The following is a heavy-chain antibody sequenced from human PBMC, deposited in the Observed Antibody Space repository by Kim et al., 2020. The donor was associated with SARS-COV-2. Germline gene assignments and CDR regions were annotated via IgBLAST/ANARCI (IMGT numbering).Heavy chain of an antibody. J-gene: IGHJ4*02. V-gene: IGHV3-74*01. CDR1: GFTFSSNW. CDR3: ARATIVRGVD. D-gene: IGHD3-10*01. Sequence: GGSLRLSCAASGFTFSSNWMHWVRQAPGKGLVWVSRINGDGSTPNYADSVKGRFTISRDNAKTTLYLQMNSLRADDTAVYYCARATIVRGVDWGQGTLVTVSS. CDR2: INGDGSTP.